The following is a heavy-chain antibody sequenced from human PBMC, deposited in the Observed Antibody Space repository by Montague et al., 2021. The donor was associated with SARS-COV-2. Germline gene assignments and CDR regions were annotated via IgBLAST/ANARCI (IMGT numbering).Heavy chain of an antibody. J-gene: IGHJ4*02. D-gene: IGHD2-21*02. V-gene: IGHV3-23*01. CDR1: GFRFSDYA. CDR2: IGASGNDT. CDR3: AKRVVVTSYRYFDY. Sequence: SLRLSCAASGFRFSDYAMSWVRQAPGKGLEWVSAIGASGNDTYYADSVRGRFTSSRDNSKNMLYLQLNSLRVEDTAAYYCAKRVVVTSYRYFDYWGQGTLVTVSS.